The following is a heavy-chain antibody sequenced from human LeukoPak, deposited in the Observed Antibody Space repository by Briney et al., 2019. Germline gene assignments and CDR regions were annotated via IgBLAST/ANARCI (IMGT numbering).Heavy chain of an antibody. V-gene: IGHV3-53*01. CDR3: AKGNDFWSGSQIDY. CDR2: IYGGGNI. Sequence: PGGSLRLSCAASGFTVSSNYMNWVRQAPGKGLEWVSVIYGGGNIYYADSVKGRFTISRDNSKNTLYLQMNSLRAEDTAIYYCAKGNDFWSGSQIDYWGQGTLVTISS. D-gene: IGHD3-3*01. J-gene: IGHJ4*02. CDR1: GFTVSSNY.